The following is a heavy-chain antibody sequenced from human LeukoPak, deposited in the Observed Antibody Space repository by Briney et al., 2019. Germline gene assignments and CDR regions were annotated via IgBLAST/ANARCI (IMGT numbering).Heavy chain of an antibody. Sequence: GGSLRLSCAASGFTFSSYAISWVRQAPGKGLEWVSAISGSGSSIYYADSVKGRFTISRDNSKNTLYLQMNSLRAEDTAVYYCASGGIYYGAAFDFWGQGTLVTVSS. CDR1: GFTFSSYA. D-gene: IGHD1-26*01. J-gene: IGHJ4*02. CDR2: ISGSGSSI. V-gene: IGHV3-23*01. CDR3: ASGGIYYGAAFDF.